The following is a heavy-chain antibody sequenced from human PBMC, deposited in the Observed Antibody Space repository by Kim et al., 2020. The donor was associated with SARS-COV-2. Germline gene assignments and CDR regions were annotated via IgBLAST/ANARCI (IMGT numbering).Heavy chain of an antibody. J-gene: IGHJ5*02. V-gene: IGHV4-34*01. Sequence: SLKSRVTISVDTSKNQFSMKLSSVTAADTAVYYCARGAPGYSSSSSWFDPWGQGTLVTVSS. CDR3: ARGAPGYSSSSSWFDP. D-gene: IGHD6-6*01.